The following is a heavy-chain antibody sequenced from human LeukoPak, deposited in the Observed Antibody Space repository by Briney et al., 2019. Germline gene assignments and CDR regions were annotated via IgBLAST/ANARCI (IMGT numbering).Heavy chain of an antibody. V-gene: IGHV4-38-2*02. CDR2: IYHSGST. CDR1: GYSISSGYY. CDR3: ARESEFDY. J-gene: IGHJ4*02. Sequence: SETLSLTCAVSGYSISSGYYWGWIRPPPGKGLEWIGSIYHSGSTYYNPPLKSRVTISVDTSKNQFSLKLSSVTAADTAVYYCARESEFDYWGQGTLVTVSS.